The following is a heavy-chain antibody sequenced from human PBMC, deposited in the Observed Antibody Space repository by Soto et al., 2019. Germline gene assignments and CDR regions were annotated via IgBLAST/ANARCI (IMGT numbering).Heavy chain of an antibody. Sequence: SQTLSLTCTLSGASITSTTYFWDWIRHPPGKGLEWVGSIYYTWRTYYNPSLRSRVTISVDRSKNQFSLTMSSVTAADTAVYYCTKNLPRTGRFDYWGQGTSVNVSS. CDR2: IYYTWRT. CDR1: GASITSTTYF. CDR3: TKNLPRTGRFDY. V-gene: IGHV4-39*01. J-gene: IGHJ4*02.